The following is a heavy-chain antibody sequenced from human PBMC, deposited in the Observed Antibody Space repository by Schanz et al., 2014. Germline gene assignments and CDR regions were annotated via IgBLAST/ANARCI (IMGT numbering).Heavy chain of an antibody. CDR3: ARDRDQWDGNYLDY. V-gene: IGHV1-18*01. Sequence: QIHLVQSGVEVKEPGTSVKVSCKASGYTFTRSGISWVRQAPGQGLEWMGWIGGSDGNTNFAQKFQGRVTMTTDTSTSTVYMELRSLTSDDSAVYYCARDRDQWDGNYLDYWGQGTLVTVSS. J-gene: IGHJ4*02. D-gene: IGHD1-26*01. CDR2: IGGSDGNT. CDR1: GYTFTRSG.